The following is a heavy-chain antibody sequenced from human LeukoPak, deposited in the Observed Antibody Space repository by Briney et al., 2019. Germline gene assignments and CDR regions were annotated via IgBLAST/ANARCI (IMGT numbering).Heavy chain of an antibody. CDR1: GFTFNNYS. J-gene: IGHJ4*02. CDR3: ASPYSSRWYELCY. Sequence: GGSLRLSCAASGFTFNNYSRHWVRQAPGKGLDWVAVISYDGRNKYYADSVKGRFTISRDNAKNSLYLQMNSLRAEDTAVYYCASPYSSRWYELCYWGQGTLVTVSS. CDR2: ISYDGRNK. D-gene: IGHD6-13*01. V-gene: IGHV3-30*04.